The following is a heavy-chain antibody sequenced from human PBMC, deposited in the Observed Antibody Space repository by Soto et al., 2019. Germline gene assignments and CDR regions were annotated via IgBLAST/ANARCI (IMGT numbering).Heavy chain of an antibody. Sequence: GASVKVSCKASGYTFTSYGISWVRQAPGQGLEWMGWISAYNGNTNYAQKLQGRVTMTTDTSTSTAYMELRSLRSDDTAVYYCARGPYYYDSSGYPVSSYSMDVWGQGTTVTVSS. CDR3: ARGPYYYDSSGYPVSSYSMDV. V-gene: IGHV1-18*01. CDR1: GYTFTSYG. CDR2: ISAYNGNT. D-gene: IGHD3-22*01. J-gene: IGHJ6*02.